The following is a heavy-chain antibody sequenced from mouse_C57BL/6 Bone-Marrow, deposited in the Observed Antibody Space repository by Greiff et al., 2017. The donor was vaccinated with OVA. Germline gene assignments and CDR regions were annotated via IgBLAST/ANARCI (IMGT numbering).Heavy chain of an antibody. CDR3: ARSGYGYYFDY. CDR2: IYPRSGNT. D-gene: IGHD2-2*01. Sequence: VQLQESGAELARPGASVKLSCKASGYTFTSYGISWVKQRTGQGLEWIGEIYPRSGNTYYNEKFKGKATLTADKSSSTAYMELRSLTSEDSAVYFCARSGYGYYFDYWGQGTTLTVSS. V-gene: IGHV1-81*01. CDR1: GYTFTSYG. J-gene: IGHJ2*01.